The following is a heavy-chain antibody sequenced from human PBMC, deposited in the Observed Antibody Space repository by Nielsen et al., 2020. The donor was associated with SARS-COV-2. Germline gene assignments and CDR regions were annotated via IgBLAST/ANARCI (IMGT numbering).Heavy chain of an antibody. Sequence: SLKISCAASGFTFDDYAMHWVRQAPGKGLEWVSGISWNGGSIGYADSVKGRFTISRDNAKNSLYLQMNSLRAEDTALYYCAKDKDIVATIGGYFDYWGQGTLVTVSS. V-gene: IGHV3-9*01. D-gene: IGHD5-12*01. CDR3: AKDKDIVATIGGYFDY. CDR2: ISWNGGSI. CDR1: GFTFDDYA. J-gene: IGHJ4*02.